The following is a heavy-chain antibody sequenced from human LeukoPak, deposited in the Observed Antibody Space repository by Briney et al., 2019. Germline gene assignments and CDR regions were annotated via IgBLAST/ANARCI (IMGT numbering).Heavy chain of an antibody. J-gene: IGHJ5*02. Sequence: ASAKVSCKASGYTFTSYDINWVRQATGQGLEWMGWMNPNSGNTGYEQKFQGRVNMTRNTSISTAYMELSSLRSEDTAVYYCARGKTHYYGSGSAYNWFDPWGQGTLVTVSS. CDR1: GYTFTSYD. CDR3: ARGKTHYYGSGSAYNWFDP. CDR2: MNPNSGNT. V-gene: IGHV1-8*01. D-gene: IGHD3-10*01.